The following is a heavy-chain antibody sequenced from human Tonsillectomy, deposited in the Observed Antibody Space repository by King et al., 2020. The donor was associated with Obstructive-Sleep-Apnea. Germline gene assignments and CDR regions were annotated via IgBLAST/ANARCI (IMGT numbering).Heavy chain of an antibody. CDR1: GFTFSNYA. D-gene: IGHD3-9*01. CDR3: TRDGDLLTGYGFDY. V-gene: IGHV3-30*19. Sequence: QLVQSGGGVVQPGRSLGLSCTASGFTFSNYAMHWVRQAPGKGLEWVARISTGGNNQHYADSVKGRFTISRDNSKNTLYLQMNSLREEDAAIYYCTRDGDLLTGYGFDYWGQGTLVTVSS. J-gene: IGHJ4*02. CDR2: ISTGGNNQ.